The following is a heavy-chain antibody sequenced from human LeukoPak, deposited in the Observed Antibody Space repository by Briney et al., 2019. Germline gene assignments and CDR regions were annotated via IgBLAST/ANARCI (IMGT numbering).Heavy chain of an antibody. Sequence: GGSLRLSCAASGFTFSSYAMSWVRQAPGKGLEWVSAISGSGGSTYYADSVKGRFAISRDNSKNTLYLQMNSLRAEDTAVSYCAKDAYYDSNGRYRYWGPGTLVNVS. CDR3: AKDAYYDSNGRYRY. J-gene: IGHJ4*02. CDR1: GFTFSSYA. D-gene: IGHD3-22*01. V-gene: IGHV3-23*01. CDR2: ISGSGGST.